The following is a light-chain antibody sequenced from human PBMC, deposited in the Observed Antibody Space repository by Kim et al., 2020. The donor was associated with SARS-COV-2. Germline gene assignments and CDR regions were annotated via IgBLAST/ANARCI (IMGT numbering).Light chain of an antibody. CDR1: QSISSY. CDR3: QQSYSTPLT. J-gene: IGKJ4*01. Sequence: AYVGDRVTITCRASQSISSYLNWYQQKPGKAPKLLIYAASSLQSGVPARFSGSGSGTDFTLTISSLQPEDFATYYCQQSYSTPLTFGGGTKVDIK. CDR2: AAS. V-gene: IGKV1-39*01.